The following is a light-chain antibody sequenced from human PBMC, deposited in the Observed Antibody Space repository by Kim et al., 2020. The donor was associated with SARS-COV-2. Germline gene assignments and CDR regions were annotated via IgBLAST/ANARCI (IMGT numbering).Light chain of an antibody. CDR2: RNN. Sequence: GQRVTMYCSGSSSNIGSNYVYWYQQLPGTAPKLLIYRNNPRPSGVPDRVSGSKSGTSASLAISGLRSEDEADYYCATWDDSLSGVVFGGGTQLTVL. CDR3: ATWDDSLSGVV. CDR1: SSNIGSNY. V-gene: IGLV1-47*01. J-gene: IGLJ2*01.